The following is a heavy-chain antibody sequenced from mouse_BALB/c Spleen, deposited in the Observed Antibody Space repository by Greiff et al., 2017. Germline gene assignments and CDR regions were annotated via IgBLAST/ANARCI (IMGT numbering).Heavy chain of an antibody. CDR2: INPSNGGT. J-gene: IGHJ4*01. CDR1: GYTFTSYY. D-gene: IGHD1-2*01. V-gene: IGHV1S81*02. CDR3: TRGITTARGAMDY. Sequence: VQLQQPGAELVKPGASVKLSCKASGYTFTSYYMYWVKQRPGQGLEWIGGINPSNGGTNFNEKFKSKATLTVDKSSSTAYMQLSSLTSEDSAVYYCTRGITTARGAMDYGGQGTSVTVSS.